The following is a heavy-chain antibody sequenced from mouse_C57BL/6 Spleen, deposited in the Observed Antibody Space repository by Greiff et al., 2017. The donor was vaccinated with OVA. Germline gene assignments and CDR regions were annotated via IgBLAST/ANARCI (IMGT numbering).Heavy chain of an antibody. D-gene: IGHD2-1*01. CDR1: GYSFTSYY. Sequence: VKLMESGPELVKPGASVKISCKASGYSFTSYYIHWVKQRPGQGLEWIGWIYPGSGTTKYNEKFKGKATLTADTSSSTAYMQLSSLTSEDSAVYYCARTDYGNSFYYFDDWGQGTTLTVSS. CDR3: ARTDYGNSFYYFDD. J-gene: IGHJ2*01. CDR2: IYPGSGTT. V-gene: IGHV1-66*01.